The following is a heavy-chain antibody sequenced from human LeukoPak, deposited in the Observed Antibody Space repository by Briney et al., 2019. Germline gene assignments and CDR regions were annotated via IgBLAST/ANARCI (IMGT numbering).Heavy chain of an antibody. Sequence: GGSLRLSCAASGFTFSSYAMSWVRQAPEKGLEWVSTISGSGGGTYYADSVKGRFTISRDDSKNTLYLQMNSLRAEDTAVYYWVKNRGRCRNNCFDYWGQGTLVTVSS. V-gene: IGHV3-23*01. J-gene: IGHJ4*02. D-gene: IGHD1-26*01. CDR3: VKNRGRCRNNCFDY. CDR2: ISGSGGGT. CDR1: GFTFSSYA.